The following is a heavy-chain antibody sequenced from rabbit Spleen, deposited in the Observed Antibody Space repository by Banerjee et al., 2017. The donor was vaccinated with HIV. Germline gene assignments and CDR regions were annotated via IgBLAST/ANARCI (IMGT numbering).Heavy chain of an antibody. CDR1: GFTLSRYY. Sequence: QQLEESGGGLVKPGGTLTLTCKASGFTLSRYYMNWVRQAPGKGLEWIGYIDPIFGVSYYATWVNGRFTISSHNAQNTLYLQLNSLTAADTATYFCARDPAYASSSGYNIPYLWGQGTLVTVS. V-gene: IGHV1S7*01. CDR2: IDPIFGVS. D-gene: IGHD1-1*01. CDR3: ARDPAYASSSGYNIPYL. J-gene: IGHJ3*01.